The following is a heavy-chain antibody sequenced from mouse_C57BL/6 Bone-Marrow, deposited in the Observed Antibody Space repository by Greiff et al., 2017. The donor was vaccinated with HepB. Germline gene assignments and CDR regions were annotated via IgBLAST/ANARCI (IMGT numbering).Heavy chain of an antibody. CDR3: ARRSGYGNSFDY. CDR2: INPYNGDT. Sequence: VQLQQSGPELVKPGDSVKISCKASGYSFTGYFMNWVMQSHGKSLEWIGRINPYNGDTFYNQKFKGKATLTVDKSSSTAHMELRSLTSEDSAVYYCARRSGYGNSFDYWGQCTTLTVSS. J-gene: IGHJ2*01. V-gene: IGHV1-20*01. D-gene: IGHD1-1*01. CDR1: GYSFTGYF.